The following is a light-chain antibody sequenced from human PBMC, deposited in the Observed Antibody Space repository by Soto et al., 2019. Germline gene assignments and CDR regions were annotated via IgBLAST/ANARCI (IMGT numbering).Light chain of an antibody. CDR1: QSVLYSSNNKNY. Sequence: DIGMTQSPDSLAVSLGERATINCKSSQSVLYSSNNKNYLAWYQQKAGQPPKLLIYWASTRESGVPDRFSGSGSGTDFTLTISSLQAEDVAVYYYQQYYTTPPTFGQGTKVEIK. J-gene: IGKJ1*01. V-gene: IGKV4-1*01. CDR2: WAS. CDR3: QQYYTTPPT.